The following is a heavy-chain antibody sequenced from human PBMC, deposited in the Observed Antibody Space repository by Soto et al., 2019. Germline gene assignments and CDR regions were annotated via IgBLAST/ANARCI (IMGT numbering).Heavy chain of an antibody. CDR3: VRRVVTTLDDAFDI. Sequence: QVQLVQSGPEVKKPGASVTLSCKASGYNFNNYRISWVRQAPGQGLEWMGWISGNNGNTKYGQKFQGRVSLTTDSSTSTAYMEMRSLRSDDTADYYCVRRVVTTLDDAFDIWGPGTRVTVSS. D-gene: IGHD2-21*02. CDR2: ISGNNGNT. CDR1: GYNFNNYR. V-gene: IGHV1-18*01. J-gene: IGHJ3*02.